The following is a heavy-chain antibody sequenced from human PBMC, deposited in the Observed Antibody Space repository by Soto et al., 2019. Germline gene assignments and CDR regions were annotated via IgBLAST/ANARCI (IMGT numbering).Heavy chain of an antibody. J-gene: IGHJ4*02. V-gene: IGHV1-69*13. CDR1: GGTFSTYG. CDR3: AREVDPYYGGNSLSLDY. Sequence: QVQLVQSGAEVKKPGSSVKVSCKASGGTFSTYGINWVRLAPGQGLEWMGWIIPKFGTTKNAQKFQGRVTVTADESTNTAYMELKYLRSEDTAVYFCAREVDPYYGGNSLSLDYWGQGTLVTVSS. CDR2: IIPKFGTT. D-gene: IGHD4-17*01.